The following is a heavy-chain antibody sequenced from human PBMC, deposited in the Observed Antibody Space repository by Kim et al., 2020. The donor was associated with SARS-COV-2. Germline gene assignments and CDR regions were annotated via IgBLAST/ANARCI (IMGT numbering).Heavy chain of an antibody. CDR3: ARDPRPGIAVAGTVIGEYFQH. J-gene: IGHJ1*01. CDR1: GYTFTSYG. CDR2: ISAYNGNT. D-gene: IGHD6-19*01. V-gene: IGHV1-18*01. Sequence: ASVKVSCKASGYTFTSYGISWVRQAPGQGLEWMGWISAYNGNTNYAQKLQGRVTMTTHTSTSTAYMELRSLRSDDTAVYYCARDPRPGIAVAGTVIGEYFQHWGQGTLVTVSS.